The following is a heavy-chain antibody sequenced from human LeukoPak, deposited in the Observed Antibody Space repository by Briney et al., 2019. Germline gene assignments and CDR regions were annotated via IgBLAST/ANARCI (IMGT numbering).Heavy chain of an antibody. CDR3: PKDAHRGFDYSNSLQY. CDR2: IWSDGTNQ. V-gene: IGHV3-33*06. Sequence: GRSLILSCAAPGFTFSHYGMHWVRQAPGKGLEWVADIWSDGTNQFYASSVKGRFTISREYSQKTLLLQMSMLTAEATAIYYCPKDAHRGFDYSNSLQYWGQGTLVTVSS. D-gene: IGHD4-11*01. J-gene: IGHJ4*02. CDR1: GFTFSHYG.